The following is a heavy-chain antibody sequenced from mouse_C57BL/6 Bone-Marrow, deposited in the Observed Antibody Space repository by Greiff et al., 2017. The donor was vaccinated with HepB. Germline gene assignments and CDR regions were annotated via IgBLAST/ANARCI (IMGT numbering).Heavy chain of an antibody. CDR2: ISSGGSYT. CDR3: ARLHY. J-gene: IGHJ2*01. Sequence: EVKVVDSGGDLVKPGGSLKLSCAASGFTFSSYGMSWVRQTPDKRLEWVATISSGGSYTYYPDSVKGRFTISRDNAKNTLYLQMSSLKSEDTAMYYCARLHYWGQGTTLTVSS. CDR1: GFTFSSYG. V-gene: IGHV5-6*01.